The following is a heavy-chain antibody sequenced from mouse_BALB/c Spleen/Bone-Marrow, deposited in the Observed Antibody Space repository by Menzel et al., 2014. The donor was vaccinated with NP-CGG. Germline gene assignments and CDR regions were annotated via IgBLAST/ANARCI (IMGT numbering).Heavy chain of an antibody. J-gene: IGHJ1*01. CDR2: ILPGSGST. CDR1: GYTFSSYW. D-gene: IGHD2-13*01. V-gene: IGHV1-9*01. Sequence: VKLQESGAELMKPGASVKISCKATGYTFSSYWIARVKQRPGHGLEGIGEILPGSGSTNYNEKFKGKATFTADTSSNTAYMQLSSLTSEDSAVYYCARDDCLCYFDVWGAGSTVTVSA. CDR3: ARDDCLCYFDV.